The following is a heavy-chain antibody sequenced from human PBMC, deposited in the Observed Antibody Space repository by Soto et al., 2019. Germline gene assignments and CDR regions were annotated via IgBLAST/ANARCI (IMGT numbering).Heavy chain of an antibody. CDR1: GFTFSSYG. Sequence: GGSLRLSCAASGFTFSSYGMHWVRQAPGKGLEWVAVISYDGSNKYYADSVKGRFAISRDNSKNTLYLQMNSLRAEDTAVYYCAKAFTMIVVVITPLDVWGQGTTVTVSS. V-gene: IGHV3-30*18. J-gene: IGHJ6*02. CDR3: AKAFTMIVVVITPLDV. CDR2: ISYDGSNK. D-gene: IGHD3-22*01.